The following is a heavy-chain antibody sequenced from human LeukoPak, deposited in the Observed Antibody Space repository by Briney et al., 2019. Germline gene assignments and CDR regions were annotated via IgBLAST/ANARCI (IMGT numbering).Heavy chain of an antibody. CDR1: GFMFSSNW. D-gene: IGHD3-16*01. Sequence: AGGSLRLSCAASGFMFSSNWMSWARQAPGKGLEWVASINHNGNVNYYVDSVKGRFTISRDNAKNSLYLQMSNLRAEDTAVYFCARGGGLDVWGQGATVTVSS. CDR3: ARGGGLDV. V-gene: IGHV3-7*03. CDR2: INHNGNVN. J-gene: IGHJ6*02.